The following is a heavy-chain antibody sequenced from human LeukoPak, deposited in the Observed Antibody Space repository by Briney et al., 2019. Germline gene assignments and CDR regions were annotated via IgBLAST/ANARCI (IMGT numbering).Heavy chain of an antibody. Sequence: SETLSLTCAVYGGSFSGYYWSWIRQPPGKGLEWIGSIYYSGSTYYNPSLKSRVTISVDTSKNQFSLKLSSVTAADTAVYYCARHVVVGATVFFFDYWGQGTLVTVSS. CDR1: GGSFSGYY. D-gene: IGHD1-26*01. CDR2: IYYSGST. J-gene: IGHJ4*02. CDR3: ARHVVVGATVFFFDY. V-gene: IGHV4-34*01.